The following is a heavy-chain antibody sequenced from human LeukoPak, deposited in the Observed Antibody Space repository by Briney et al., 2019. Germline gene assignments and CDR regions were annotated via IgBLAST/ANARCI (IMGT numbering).Heavy chain of an antibody. CDR3: ARVLPVASRDY. Sequence: AGGSLRLSCAASGFTFSTYWMSWLRQAPGRGLEWVANIKQDGSEKFYVDSVKGRFTISRDNAKNSMYLQMNSLRAEDTAIYYCARVLPVASRDYWGQGTLVTVSS. V-gene: IGHV3-7*01. CDR2: IKQDGSEK. D-gene: IGHD2-2*01. CDR1: GFTFSTYW. J-gene: IGHJ4*02.